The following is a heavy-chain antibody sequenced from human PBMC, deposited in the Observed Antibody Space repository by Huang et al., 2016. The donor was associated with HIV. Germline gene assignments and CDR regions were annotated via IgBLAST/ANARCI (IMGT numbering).Heavy chain of an antibody. J-gene: IGHJ4*02. CDR1: GFPFSNHW. CDR3: ARGPVPTVY. CDR2: IKEDESKI. D-gene: IGHD4-17*01. Sequence: EVLLVESGGGLVQPGGSLRLSCVGSGFPFSNHWMTWVRQAPGKGLEWVASIKEDESKINDVDSVMGRFTIARDNAKNSVYLQMNSLREEDTALYFCARGPVPTVYWGQGTLVSVSS. V-gene: IGHV3-7*01.